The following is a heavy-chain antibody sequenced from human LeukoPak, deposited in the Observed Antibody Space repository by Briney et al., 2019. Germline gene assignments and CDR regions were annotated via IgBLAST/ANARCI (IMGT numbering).Heavy chain of an antibody. CDR3: ARDGGFCTNGVCFFDF. Sequence: GGSLRLSCAGSGFTFSRYAMSWVRQAPGKGLEWVSVISGTGSDTYYADSVKGRFTISRDNSKNTLYLQMNSLRAEDTAVYYCARDGGFCTNGVCFFDFWGQGTLVTVSS. CDR2: ISGTGSDT. V-gene: IGHV3-23*01. D-gene: IGHD2-8*01. J-gene: IGHJ4*02. CDR1: GFTFSRYA.